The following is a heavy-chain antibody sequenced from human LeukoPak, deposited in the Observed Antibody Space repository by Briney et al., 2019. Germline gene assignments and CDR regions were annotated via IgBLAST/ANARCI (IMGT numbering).Heavy chain of an antibody. CDR3: ARSSTTVSGPY. J-gene: IGHJ4*02. Sequence: GASLRLSCAASGFTFSSYAMSWVRQAPGKGLEWVSAISRSGGSTYYADSVKGRFTISRDNSKNTLYLQMNSLRAEDTALYFCARSSTTVSGPYWGQGTLVTVSS. V-gene: IGHV3-23*01. CDR1: GFTFSSYA. CDR2: ISRSGGST. D-gene: IGHD4-11*01.